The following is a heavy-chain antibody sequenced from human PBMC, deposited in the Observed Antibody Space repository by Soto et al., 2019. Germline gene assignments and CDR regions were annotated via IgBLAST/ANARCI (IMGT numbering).Heavy chain of an antibody. J-gene: IGHJ5*02. V-gene: IGHV4-38-2*01. Sequence: SETLSLTCAVSGYSISIGYYWGCIRQPPGKGLEWIGSIYHSGSTYYNPSLKSRVTISVDTSKNQFSLKLSSVTAADTAVYYCARATLGSSGWYWFDPWGQGTLVTVSS. D-gene: IGHD6-19*01. CDR2: IYHSGST. CDR3: ARATLGSSGWYWFDP. CDR1: GYSISIGYY.